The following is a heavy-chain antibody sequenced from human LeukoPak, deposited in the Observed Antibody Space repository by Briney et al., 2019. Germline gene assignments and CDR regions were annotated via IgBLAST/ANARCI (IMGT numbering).Heavy chain of an antibody. D-gene: IGHD3-9*01. V-gene: IGHV4-59*08. Sequence: NPSETLSLTCTVSGGSISSYYWSWIRQPPGKGLEWIGYIYYSGSTNYNPSLKRRVTISVDKSKNQFSLKLMSVTRAEPAVYYCARARTDDILTGYYPPRASGWFDPWGQGTLVTVSS. CDR3: ARARTDDILTGYYPPRASGWFDP. CDR2: IYYSGST. CDR1: GGSISSYY. J-gene: IGHJ5*02.